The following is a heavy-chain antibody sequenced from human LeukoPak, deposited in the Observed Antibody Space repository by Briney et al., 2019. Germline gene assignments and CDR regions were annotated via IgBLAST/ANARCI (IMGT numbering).Heavy chain of an antibody. D-gene: IGHD4-23*01. CDR2: IY. CDR1: GYRVMDYW. Sequence: GESLKISCKASGYRVMDYWIGWVRQTPGKGLEWMGIIYSPPFDGQVLISGDKSTATAYLQWRSLKASDTAIYYCGKSRVGGSLHSCDHWGQGTRVTVSS. CDR3: GKSRVGGSLHSCDH. V-gene: IGHV5-51*01. J-gene: IGHJ4*02.